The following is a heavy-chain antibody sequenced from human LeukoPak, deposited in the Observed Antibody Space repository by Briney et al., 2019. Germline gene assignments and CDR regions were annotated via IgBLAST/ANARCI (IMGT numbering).Heavy chain of an antibody. CDR2: VGGGRANT. CDR1: GFTFSDFA. D-gene: IGHD3-10*01. Sequence: GGSLRLSCLASGFTFSDFAMNWVRQAPGKGLEWVSHVGGGRANTYYADSVKGRFTISRDDSKSTLYLHLTSLRADDTAVYFCAKDMVQRNAVSDPFDIWGQGKMVTVSS. V-gene: IGHV3-23*01. CDR3: AKDMVQRNAVSDPFDI. J-gene: IGHJ3*02.